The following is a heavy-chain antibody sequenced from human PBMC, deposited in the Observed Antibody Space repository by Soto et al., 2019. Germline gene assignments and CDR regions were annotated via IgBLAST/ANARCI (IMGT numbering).Heavy chain of an antibody. Sequence: ASVKVSCKASGYTFTSYGISCVRQAPGQGLEWMGWISAYNANTNYAQKLQGRVTMTTDTSTSTAYVELRSLRSDDTAVYYCARWVHYDFWNGNWFDPWGQGTLVTVSS. J-gene: IGHJ5*02. CDR3: ARWVHYDFWNGNWFDP. CDR1: GYTFTSYG. CDR2: ISAYNANT. V-gene: IGHV1-18*04. D-gene: IGHD3-3*01.